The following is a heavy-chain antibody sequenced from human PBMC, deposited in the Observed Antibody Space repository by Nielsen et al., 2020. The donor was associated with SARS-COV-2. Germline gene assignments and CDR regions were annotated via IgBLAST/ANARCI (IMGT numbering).Heavy chain of an antibody. CDR3: ARRPAWFDP. CDR1: GVSLSDFY. V-gene: IGHV4-34*01. Sequence: SETLSLTCSVSGVSLSDFYFWTWIRQSPGKGLEWIGEINQSGSTSYSPSLKSRVTISFDTSKNQFSLTQTSVTAADTAVYYCARRPAWFDPWGQGTLVTVSS. J-gene: IGHJ5*02. CDR2: INQSGST.